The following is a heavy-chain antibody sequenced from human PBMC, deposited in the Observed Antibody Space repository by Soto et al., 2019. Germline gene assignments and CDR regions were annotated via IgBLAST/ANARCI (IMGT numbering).Heavy chain of an antibody. CDR3: ARGIKWYYYGSERNSYYFDY. CDR1: GGSISSYY. J-gene: IGHJ4*02. CDR2: IYYSGST. D-gene: IGHD3-10*01. Sequence: PSETLSLTCTVSGGSISSYYWSWIRQPPGKGLEWIGYIYYSGSTNYNPSLKSRVTISVDTSKNQFSLKLSSVTAADTAVYYCARGIKWYYYGSERNSYYFDYSGQATLVTVSS. V-gene: IGHV4-59*01.